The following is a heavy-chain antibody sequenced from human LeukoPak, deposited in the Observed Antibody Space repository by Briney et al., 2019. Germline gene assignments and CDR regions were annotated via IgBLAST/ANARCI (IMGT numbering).Heavy chain of an antibody. D-gene: IGHD5-18*01. V-gene: IGHV3-23*01. J-gene: IGHJ4*02. CDR2: ISGDDGST. Sequence: GSLRLSCAASGFTFSTYAMSWVRQAPGKGLEWVSAISGDDGSTYYADSLKGRFTISRDNSKNTLYLQMNSLRAEDTAVYYCAKDISQGYTYGFIEQDFWGQGTPVTVSS. CDR1: GFTFSTYA. CDR3: AKDISQGYTYGFIEQDF.